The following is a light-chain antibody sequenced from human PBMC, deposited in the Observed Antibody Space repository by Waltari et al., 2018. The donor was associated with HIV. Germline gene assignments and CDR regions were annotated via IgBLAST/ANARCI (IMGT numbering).Light chain of an antibody. V-gene: IGLV7-46*01. J-gene: IGLJ3*02. CDR3: LLSYSGARV. CDR2: ATI. Sequence: QAVVTQEPSLTVSPGGTVTLTCGSSTGHVTTGHYAYWFQQMPGQAPRTLIYATIHKHTWTPARFSGSLPGGKAALTLSGAQPEDEAEYYCLLSYSGARVFGGGTKLTVL. CDR1: TGHVTTGHY.